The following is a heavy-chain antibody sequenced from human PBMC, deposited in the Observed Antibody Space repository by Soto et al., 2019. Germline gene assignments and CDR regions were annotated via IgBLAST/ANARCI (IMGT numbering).Heavy chain of an antibody. CDR1: GFTFSSYS. V-gene: IGHV3-48*01. Sequence: GGSLRLSCAASGFTFSSYSMNWVRQAPGKGLEWVSYISSSSSTIYYADSVKGRFTISRDNAKNSLYLQMNSLRAEDTAVYYCARDNAVWFGELSIWGQGTMVTVSS. CDR3: ARDNAVWFGELSI. J-gene: IGHJ3*02. CDR2: ISSSSSTI. D-gene: IGHD3-10*01.